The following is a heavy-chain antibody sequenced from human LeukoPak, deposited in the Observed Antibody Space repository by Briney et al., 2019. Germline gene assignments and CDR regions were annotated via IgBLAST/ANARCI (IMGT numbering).Heavy chain of an antibody. D-gene: IGHD6-13*01. V-gene: IGHV4-4*07. J-gene: IGHJ5*02. CDR1: GGSISSYY. CDR3: ARGGLAAAGPNWFDP. CDR2: IYTSGST. Sequence: SETLSLTCTVSGGSISSYYWSWIRQPAGKGLEWIGRIYTSGSTNYNPSLKSRVTMSVDTSKNQFSLKLSSVTAADTAVYYCARGGLAAAGPNWFDPWGQGTLVTVSS.